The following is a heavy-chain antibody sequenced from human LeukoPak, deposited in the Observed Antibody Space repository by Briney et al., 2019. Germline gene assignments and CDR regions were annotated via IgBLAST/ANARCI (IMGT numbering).Heavy chain of an antibody. D-gene: IGHD3-10*01. CDR1: GSLFNKYP. CDR3: ARESVYDSSGTYTNPNWFDP. J-gene: IGHJ5*02. CDR2: NLPISGTP. V-gene: IGHV1-69*05. Sequence: RASVKVSCKASGSLFNKYPISWVRQAPGQGLEWMGRNLPISGTPDYAKNFQGRLTVTTDESTNTAYMELRSLRSDDTALYYCARESVYDSSGTYTNPNWFDPWGQGTLVIVPS.